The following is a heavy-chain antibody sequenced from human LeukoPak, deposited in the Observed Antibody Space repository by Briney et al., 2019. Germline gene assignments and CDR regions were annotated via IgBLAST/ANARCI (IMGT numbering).Heavy chain of an antibody. CDR2: INHSGST. Sequence: SETLSLTCAVYGGSFSGYYWSWIRQPPGKGLEWIGEINHSGSTNYNPSLKSQVTISVDTSKNQFSLKLSSVTAADTAVYYCARGVLYYYYGMDVWGQGTTVTVSS. J-gene: IGHJ6*02. CDR3: ARGVLYYYYGMDV. V-gene: IGHV4-34*01. CDR1: GGSFSGYY.